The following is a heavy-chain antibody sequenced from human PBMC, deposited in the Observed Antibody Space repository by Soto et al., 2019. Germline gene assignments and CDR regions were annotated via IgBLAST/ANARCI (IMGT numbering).Heavy chain of an antibody. J-gene: IGHJ4*02. D-gene: IGHD3-10*01. CDR1: GYTFTSYG. CDR2: ISAHNGNT. Sequence: QVHLVQSGAEVKKPGASVKVSCKASGYTFTSYGITWVRQAPGQGLEWMGWISAHNGNTDYAQKLQGRVIVTRDTTTSTDYMELRGLRSDDRAVYYCARGSYGAYWGQGALFTVSS. CDR3: ARGSYGAY. V-gene: IGHV1-18*01.